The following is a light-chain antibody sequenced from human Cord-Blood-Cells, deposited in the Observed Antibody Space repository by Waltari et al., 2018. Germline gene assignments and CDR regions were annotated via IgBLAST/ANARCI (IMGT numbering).Light chain of an antibody. CDR2: GCS. CDR1: SSDVGSYNL. V-gene: IGLV2-23*01. CDR3: CSYAGPWV. Sequence: QSALTQPASVSGSPGQSITISCTGTSSDVGSYNLVSWYPHHPGKPPKLMIYGCSKRPSGVSNRFSGSKSGNTASLTISGLQAEDEADYYCCSYAGPWVFGGGTKLTVL. J-gene: IGLJ3*02.